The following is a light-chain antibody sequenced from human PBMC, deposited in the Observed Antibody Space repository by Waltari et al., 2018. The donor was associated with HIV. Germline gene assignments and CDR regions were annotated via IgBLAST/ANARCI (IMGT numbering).Light chain of an antibody. Sequence: QLVLTQSPSASASLGASVKLTCTLSSGHISYAIAWHQQQPEKGPRYLMKLNSDGSHTKGDGIPDRFSGSSSGAERYLTISSLQSDDEADYYWQTWGTGIVLFGGGTKVTVL. J-gene: IGLJ2*01. CDR2: LNSDGSH. V-gene: IGLV4-69*01. CDR1: SGHISYA. CDR3: QTWGTGIVL.